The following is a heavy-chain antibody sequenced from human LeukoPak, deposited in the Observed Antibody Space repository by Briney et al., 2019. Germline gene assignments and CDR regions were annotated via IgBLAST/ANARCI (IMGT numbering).Heavy chain of an antibody. CDR3: ARARREKQWLASNYYYGMDV. Sequence: ASVKVSCKASGYTFTGYYMHWVRQAPGQGLEWMGWINPNSGGTNYAQKFQGRVTMTRDTSISTAYMELSRLRSDDTAVYYCARARREKQWLASNYYYGMDVWGQGTTVTVSS. D-gene: IGHD6-19*01. CDR1: GYTFTGYY. V-gene: IGHV1-2*02. CDR2: INPNSGGT. J-gene: IGHJ6*02.